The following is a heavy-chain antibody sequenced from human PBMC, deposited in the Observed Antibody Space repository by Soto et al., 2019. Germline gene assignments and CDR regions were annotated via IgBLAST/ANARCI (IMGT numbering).Heavy chain of an antibody. CDR1: GYTLTELS. V-gene: IGHV1-24*01. D-gene: IGHD6-13*01. CDR2: FDPEDGET. Sequence: SVKVSCKVSGYTLTELSMHWVRQAPGKGLEWMGGFDPEDGETIYAQKFQGRVTMTEDTSTDTAYMELSSLRSEDTAVYYCATGSIAAAGYYFDYWGQGTLVTVSS. J-gene: IGHJ4*02. CDR3: ATGSIAAAGYYFDY.